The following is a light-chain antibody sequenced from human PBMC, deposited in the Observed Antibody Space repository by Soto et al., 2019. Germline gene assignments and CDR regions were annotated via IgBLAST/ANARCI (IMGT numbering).Light chain of an antibody. CDR2: DAS. J-gene: IGKJ5*01. CDR1: QSVITY. Sequence: IRMTQSPSSLSASVGDRVTIACRPSQSVITYLNWYQQTPGKAPKLLIYDASRLQSGVPSRFTGSGSGTEFTLTISSVQPEDFGSYYCQQSYSTPHTFGQGTRLEIK. CDR3: QQSYSTPHT. V-gene: IGKV1-39*01.